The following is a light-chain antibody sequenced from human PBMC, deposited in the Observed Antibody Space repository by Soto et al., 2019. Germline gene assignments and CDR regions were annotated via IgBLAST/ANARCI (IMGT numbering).Light chain of an antibody. CDR3: QQRSNWPPWT. V-gene: IGKV3-11*01. Sequence: EIVLTQSPATMHLSPGDRATLSCRARQSVSSYLAWSQQKPGQAPRLIIYDASNSATGIPARLSGSGSGTDFTLTISSLEPEYFAVYYCQQRSNWPPWTFGQGTTVEI. J-gene: IGKJ1*01. CDR2: DAS. CDR1: QSVSSY.